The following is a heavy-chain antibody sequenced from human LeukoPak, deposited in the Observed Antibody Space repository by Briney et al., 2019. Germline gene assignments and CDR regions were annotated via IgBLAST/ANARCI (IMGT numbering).Heavy chain of an antibody. CDR2: ISGSGGRT. CDR3: ARRGVVIRVILVGFHKEAYYFDS. CDR1: GITLSNYG. J-gene: IGHJ4*02. Sequence: GGSLRLSCAVSGITLSNYGTSWVRQARGKGLEWVAGISGSGGRTTYADSVKGRFTISRDNPKNTLYLQMSSLRVEATAVYFCARRGVVIRVILVGFHKEAYYFDSWGQGALVTVSS. V-gene: IGHV3-23*01. D-gene: IGHD3-22*01.